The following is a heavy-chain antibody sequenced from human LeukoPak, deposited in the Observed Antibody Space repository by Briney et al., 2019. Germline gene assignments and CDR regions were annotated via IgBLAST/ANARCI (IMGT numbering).Heavy chain of an antibody. Sequence: PSEPLSLTCTLSGGSLSSGGYYWSWIRQHPAKGLEWIEYIYYSGSTYYNPSLKSRVTISVDTSKNQFSLKLSSVTAADTAVYYCARVSRMLAAGQGGFDYWAREPWSPFRQ. CDR1: GGSLSSGGYY. CDR2: IYYSGST. D-gene: IGHD6-13*01. V-gene: IGHV4-31*03. CDR3: ARVSRMLAAGQGGFDY. J-gene: IGHJ4*02.